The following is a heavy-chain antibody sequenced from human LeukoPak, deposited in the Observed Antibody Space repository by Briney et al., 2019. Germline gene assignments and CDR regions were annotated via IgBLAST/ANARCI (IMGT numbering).Heavy chain of an antibody. CDR1: GGSISSSF. D-gene: IGHD1-26*01. V-gene: IGHV4-59*08. CDR2: IYYSGST. CDR3: ARLPGATSNVDY. J-gene: IGHJ4*02. Sequence: NSSETLSLTCTVSGGSISSSFWSWIRQPPGKGLEWIGYIYYSGSTNYNPSLKSRVTISVDTSKNQFSLKLSSVTAADTAVYYCARLPGATSNVDYWGQGTLVTVSS.